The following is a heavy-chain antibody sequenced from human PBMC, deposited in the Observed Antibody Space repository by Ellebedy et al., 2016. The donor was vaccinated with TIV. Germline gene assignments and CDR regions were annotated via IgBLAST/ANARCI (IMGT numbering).Heavy chain of an antibody. V-gene: IGHV3-23*05. CDR1: GFTFGIHA. D-gene: IGHD2-2*01. CDR3: ARDIVEVPDGDAFDI. Sequence: GESLKISCAASGFTFGIHAINWVRQAPGKGLEWVSTIDNIGVGTYYGDSVKGRFTISRDNARKSVYLQMNSLRVDDTAAYYCARDIVEVPDGDAFDIWGQGTKITVSS. J-gene: IGHJ3*02. CDR2: IDNIGVGT.